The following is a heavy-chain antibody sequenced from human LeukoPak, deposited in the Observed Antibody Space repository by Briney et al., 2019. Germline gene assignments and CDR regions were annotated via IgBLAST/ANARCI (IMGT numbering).Heavy chain of an antibody. Sequence: SETLSLTCAVYGGSFSGYYWSWIRQPPGKGLEWIGEINHSGSTNYNPSLKSRVTISVDTSKNQFSLKLSSVTAADTAVYYCARAPLYDSSGYYLDYWGQGTLVTVSS. CDR1: GGSFSGYY. V-gene: IGHV4-34*01. D-gene: IGHD3-22*01. CDR2: INHSGST. CDR3: ARAPLYDSSGYYLDY. J-gene: IGHJ4*02.